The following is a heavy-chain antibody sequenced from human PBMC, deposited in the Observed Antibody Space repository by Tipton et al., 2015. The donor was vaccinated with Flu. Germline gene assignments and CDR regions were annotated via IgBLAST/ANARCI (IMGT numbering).Heavy chain of an antibody. J-gene: IGHJ4*02. D-gene: IGHD7-27*01. CDR3: ARDRDWGFDY. CDR2: IKSKENGGTP. V-gene: IGHV3-49*04. Sequence: SLRLSCTASGFRFGDHSMGWVRQAPGKGLEWVALIKSKENGGTPEYAASVKGRFAVSRDDSKTIAYLQMNSLKTEGTAVYYCARDRDWGFDYWGQGTLVTVSS. CDR1: GFRFGDHS.